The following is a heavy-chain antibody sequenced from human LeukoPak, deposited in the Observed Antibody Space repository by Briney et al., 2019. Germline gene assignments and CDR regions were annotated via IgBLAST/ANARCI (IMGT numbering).Heavy chain of an antibody. J-gene: IGHJ5*02. CDR3: AQDVIAVAPRGGWFDP. CDR1: GFTFSSYA. Sequence: PGGSLRLSCAASGFTFSSYAMSWVRQAPGKGLEWVSAISGSGGSTYYADSVKGRFTISRDNSKNTLYLQMNSLRAEDTAVYYCAQDVIAVAPRGGWFDPWGQGTLVTVSS. D-gene: IGHD6-19*01. V-gene: IGHV3-23*01. CDR2: ISGSGGST.